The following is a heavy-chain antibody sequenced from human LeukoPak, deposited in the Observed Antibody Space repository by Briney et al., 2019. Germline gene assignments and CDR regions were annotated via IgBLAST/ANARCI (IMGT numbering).Heavy chain of an antibody. V-gene: IGHV1-69*04. CDR3: ARAYTVTTFWFDP. CDR1: GGTFSSYA. Sequence: GASVKVSCKASGGTFSSYAISWVRQAPGQGLEWMGRIIPILGIASYAQKFQGRVTITADKSTSTAYMELSSLRSEDTAVYYCARAYTVTTFWFDPWGQGTLVTVSS. D-gene: IGHD4-17*01. CDR2: IIPILGIA. J-gene: IGHJ5*02.